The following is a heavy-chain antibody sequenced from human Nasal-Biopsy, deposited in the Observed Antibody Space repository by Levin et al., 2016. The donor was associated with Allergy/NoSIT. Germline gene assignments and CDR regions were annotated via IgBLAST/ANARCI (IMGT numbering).Heavy chain of an antibody. J-gene: IGHJ3*02. CDR2: IYYDGRP. CDR1: GGSLNLYY. Sequence: SETLSLTCAVSGGSLNLYYWNWIRQSPGRGLEWIGFIYYDGRPVYNPSLKSRVTMSVDTSRNQFSLNLHSVTAADTAMYYCARLIGRDSDVFDIWGQGTVVTVSS. D-gene: IGHD2-21*01. CDR3: ARLIGRDSDVFDI. V-gene: IGHV4-59*01.